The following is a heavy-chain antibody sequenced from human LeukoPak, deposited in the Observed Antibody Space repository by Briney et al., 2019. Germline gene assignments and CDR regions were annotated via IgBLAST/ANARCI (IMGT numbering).Heavy chain of an antibody. V-gene: IGHV3-15*01. CDR3: TTLLWFGESTQYFDY. Sequence: PGGSLRLSCAASGFTFSNAWMSWVRPAPRKGLEWVGRSKCKTDGGTTDYAPPVKGRFTISRDDSKNTLYLQMNSLKTEDTAVYYCTTLLWFGESTQYFDYWGQGTLVTVSS. CDR2: SKCKTDGGTT. J-gene: IGHJ4*02. D-gene: IGHD3-10*01. CDR1: GFTFSNAW.